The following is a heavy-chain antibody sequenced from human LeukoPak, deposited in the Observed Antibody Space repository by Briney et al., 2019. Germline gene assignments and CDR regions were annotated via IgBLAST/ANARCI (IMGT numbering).Heavy chain of an antibody. D-gene: IGHD3-10*01. CDR1: GGSISSYY. CDR3: ASEIITMVRGVIIRGLDY. Sequence: SETLSLTCTVSGGSISSYYWNWIRQPPGKGLEWIGYIYYSGNTNYNPSLKSRVTILVDTSKNQFSLKLSSVTAADTAVYYCASEIITMVRGVIIRGLDYWGQGTLVTVSS. CDR2: IYYSGNT. J-gene: IGHJ4*02. V-gene: IGHV4-59*08.